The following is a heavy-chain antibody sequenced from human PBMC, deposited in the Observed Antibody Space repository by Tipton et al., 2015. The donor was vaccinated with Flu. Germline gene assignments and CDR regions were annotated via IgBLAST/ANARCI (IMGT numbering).Heavy chain of an antibody. CDR2: ISYDGSNK. V-gene: IGHV3-30*03. CDR3: ASEGWGAPYFDY. D-gene: IGHD3-16*01. J-gene: IGHJ4*02. Sequence: SLRLSCAASGFTFRSYGMHWVRQAPGKGLEWVAVISYDGSNKYYGDSVKGRFTLSRDNSKNTLYLQMNSLRAEDTAVYYCASEGWGAPYFDYWGQGTLVTGSS. CDR1: GFTFRSYG.